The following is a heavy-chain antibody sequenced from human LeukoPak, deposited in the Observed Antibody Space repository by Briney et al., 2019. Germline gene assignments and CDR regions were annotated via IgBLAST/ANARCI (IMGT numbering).Heavy chain of an antibody. D-gene: IGHD4-17*01. Sequence: SETLSLTCTVSGGSISSGDYYWSWIRQPPGRGLEWIGYIYYSGSTYYNPSLKSRVTISVDTSKNQFSLKLSSVTAADTAVYYCARVGPTVKHGGNYWGQGTLVTVSS. CDR1: GGSISSGDYY. CDR3: ARVGPTVKHGGNY. CDR2: IYYSGST. V-gene: IGHV4-30-4*01. J-gene: IGHJ4*02.